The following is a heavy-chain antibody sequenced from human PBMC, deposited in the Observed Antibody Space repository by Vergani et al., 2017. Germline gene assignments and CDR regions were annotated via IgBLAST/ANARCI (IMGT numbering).Heavy chain of an antibody. J-gene: IGHJ1*01. CDR2: ISGSGGST. D-gene: IGHD6-19*01. Sequence: EVQLLESGGGLVQPGGSLRLSCAASGFTFSSYAMSWARQAPGKGLEWVSAISGSGGSTYYADSVTGRFTISRDNSKNTLYLQMNSLRAEDTAVYYCAKYSSGWHEYFQHWGQGTLVTVSS. CDR3: AKYSSGWHEYFQH. V-gene: IGHV3-23*01. CDR1: GFTFSSYA.